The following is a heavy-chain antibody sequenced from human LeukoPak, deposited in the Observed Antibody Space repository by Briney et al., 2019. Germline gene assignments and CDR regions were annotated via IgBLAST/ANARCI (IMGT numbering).Heavy chain of an antibody. J-gene: IGHJ4*02. V-gene: IGHV3-23*01. D-gene: IGHD6-19*01. CDR3: AAVFSGWSPKF. CDR2: ISDGGGAT. CDR1: GFTFSSYA. Sequence: GGSLRLSCAASGFTFSSYAMTWVRQAPGKGLEWVSGISDGGGATYYADSVKGRFTLSRDNSKNTLYLQMNSLRADDTAVYYCAAVFSGWSPKFWGQGTLVTVSS.